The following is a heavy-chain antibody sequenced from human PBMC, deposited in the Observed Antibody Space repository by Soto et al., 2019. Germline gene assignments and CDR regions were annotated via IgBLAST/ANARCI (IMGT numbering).Heavy chain of an antibody. Sequence: ASVKVSCKASGYTFTSYDINWVRQATGQGLEWMGWMNPNSGNTGYAQKFQGRVTMTRNTSISTAYMKLSSLRSEDTAVYYCARVGNDYSNYFWTQDMDVWGKGTTVTVSS. CDR3: ARVGNDYSNYFWTQDMDV. V-gene: IGHV1-8*01. CDR2: MNPNSGNT. J-gene: IGHJ6*03. D-gene: IGHD4-4*01. CDR1: GYTFTSYD.